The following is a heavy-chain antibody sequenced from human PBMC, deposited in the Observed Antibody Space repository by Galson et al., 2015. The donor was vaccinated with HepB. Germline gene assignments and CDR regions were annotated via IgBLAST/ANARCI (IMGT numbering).Heavy chain of an antibody. CDR2: IKQDGSEK. CDR3: ARDIMVRSGWSHNDAFDI. D-gene: IGHD6-19*01. J-gene: IGHJ3*02. V-gene: IGHV3-7*01. CDR1: GLTFSKAW. Sequence: LRLSCAASGLTFSKAWMSWVRQAPGKGLEWVANIKQDGSEKYYVDSVKGRFTISKDNAKNSLYLQMNSLRAEDTAVYYCARDIMVRSGWSHNDAFDIWGQGTMVTVSS.